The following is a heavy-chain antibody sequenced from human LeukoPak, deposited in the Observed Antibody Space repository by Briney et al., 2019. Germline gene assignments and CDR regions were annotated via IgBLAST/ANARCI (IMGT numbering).Heavy chain of an antibody. CDR1: GGSISGYY. CDR3: ARDSGSYQSHYDY. CDR2: IYYSGST. J-gene: IGHJ4*02. V-gene: IGHV4-59*01. Sequence: SETLSLTCTVFGGSISGYYLSWLRQPPGKGLEWLGYIYYSGSTNYNPSLKSRVTISVETSKNQFSLKLSSVTAADTAVYYCARDSGSYQSHYDYWSQVTLVTVSS. D-gene: IGHD1-26*01.